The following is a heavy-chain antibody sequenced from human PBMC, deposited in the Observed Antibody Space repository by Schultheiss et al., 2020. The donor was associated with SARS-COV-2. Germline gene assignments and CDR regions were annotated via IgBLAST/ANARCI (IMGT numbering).Heavy chain of an antibody. CDR1: GFTFSNAW. V-gene: IGHV3-74*01. CDR2: INSDGSST. J-gene: IGHJ4*02. CDR3: ARWVVRQWLVPDDY. D-gene: IGHD6-19*01. Sequence: GGSLRLSCAASGFTFSNAWMSWVRQAPGKGLEWVSRINSDGSSTSYADSVKGRFTISRDNSKNTLYLQMNSLRAEDTAVYYCARWVVRQWLVPDDYWGQGTLVTVSS.